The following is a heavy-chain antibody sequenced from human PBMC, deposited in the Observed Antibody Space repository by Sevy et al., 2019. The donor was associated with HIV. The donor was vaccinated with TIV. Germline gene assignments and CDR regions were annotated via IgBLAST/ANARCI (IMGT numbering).Heavy chain of an antibody. Sequence: GGSLRLSCVASGFSISSYSVNWVRQAPGKGLEWVANINQDGNEKYYVDSVKGRFTISRDNAKNSLYLQMNSLRDDDTAVYYCATFSVGYWGQGTLVTVSS. CDR3: ATFSVGY. D-gene: IGHD3-3*01. CDR1: GFSISSYS. J-gene: IGHJ4*02. V-gene: IGHV3-7*01. CDR2: INQDGNEK.